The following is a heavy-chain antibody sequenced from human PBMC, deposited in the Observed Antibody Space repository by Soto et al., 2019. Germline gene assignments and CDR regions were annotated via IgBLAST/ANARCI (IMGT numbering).Heavy chain of an antibody. CDR1: GGSISSSNW. CDR3: ARLGIDYTPPALRGMDV. Sequence: SETLSLTCAVSGGSISSSNWWSWVHQPPGKGLEWIGEIYHSGSTNYNPSLKSRVTISVDKSKNQFSLKLSSVTAADTAVYYCARLGIDYTPPALRGMDVWGQGTTVTVSS. V-gene: IGHV4-4*02. D-gene: IGHD4-4*01. J-gene: IGHJ6*02. CDR2: IYHSGST.